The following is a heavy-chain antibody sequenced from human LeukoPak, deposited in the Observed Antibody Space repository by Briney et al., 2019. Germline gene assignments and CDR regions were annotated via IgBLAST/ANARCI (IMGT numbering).Heavy chain of an antibody. CDR3: ARKGVFCSSTSCYRAEFDY. V-gene: IGHV3-21*01. CDR2: ISGGSSYI. D-gene: IGHD2-2*02. Sequence: NPGGSLRVSCAASGFTFSSYSMSWVRQAPGKGLEWVSSISGGSSYIYYADSVKGRFTISRDNAKNSLYLQMNSLTAEGTAVYYCARKGVFCSSTSCYRAEFDYWGQGTLVTVSS. J-gene: IGHJ4*02. CDR1: GFTFSSYS.